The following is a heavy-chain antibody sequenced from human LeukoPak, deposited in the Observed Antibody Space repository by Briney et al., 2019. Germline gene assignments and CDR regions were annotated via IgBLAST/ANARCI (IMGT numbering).Heavy chain of an antibody. V-gene: IGHV3-9*01. D-gene: IGHD6-13*01. CDR1: GFTFDDYA. Sequence: PGGSLRLSCAASGFTFDDYAMHWVRHAPGKGLEWVSGISWNSGSIGYADSVKGRFAISRDNAKNSLYLQMNSLRAEDTALYYCAKDTTLGIAAGPGYYYYGMDVWGQGTTVTVSS. CDR2: ISWNSGSI. J-gene: IGHJ6*02. CDR3: AKDTTLGIAAGPGYYYYGMDV.